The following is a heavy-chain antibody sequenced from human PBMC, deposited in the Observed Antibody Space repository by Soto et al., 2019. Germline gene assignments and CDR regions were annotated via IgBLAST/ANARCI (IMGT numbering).Heavy chain of an antibody. J-gene: IGHJ4*02. CDR1: GGTFSSYA. CDR2: ISYDGTNK. V-gene: IGHV3-30*04. Sequence: SCKASGGTFSSYAISWVRQAPGKGLEWVAVISYDGTNKYYADSVKGRFTISRDNSKNTLYLQMNSLRAEDTAVYYCAGGYGLTYFDYWGQGTLVTVSS. CDR3: AGGYGLTYFDY. D-gene: IGHD1-1*01.